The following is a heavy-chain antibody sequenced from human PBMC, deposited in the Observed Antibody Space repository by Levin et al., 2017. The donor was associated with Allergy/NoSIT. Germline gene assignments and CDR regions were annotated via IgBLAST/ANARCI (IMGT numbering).Heavy chain of an antibody. V-gene: IGHV3-23*01. D-gene: IGHD2-2*02. Sequence: GESLKISCAASGFTFSSYAMSWVRQAPGKGLEWVSAISGSGGSTYYADSVKGRFTISRDNSKNTLYLQMNSLRAEDTAVYYCAKVLVGYCSSTSCYTCFDYWGQGTLVTVSS. CDR3: AKVLVGYCSSTSCYTCFDY. CDR2: ISGSGGST. CDR1: GFTFSSYA. J-gene: IGHJ4*02.